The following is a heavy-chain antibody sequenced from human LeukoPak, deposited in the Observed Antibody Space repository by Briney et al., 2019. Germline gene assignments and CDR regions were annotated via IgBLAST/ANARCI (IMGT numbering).Heavy chain of an antibody. CDR1: GYTFTVNH. Sequence: ASVKVSCKASGYTFTVNHVHWVRQAPGQRLEWMGWNDPNSGGTKYAQKFQDRVAMTSDTSISTAYMELSGLRSDDTAVYFCAREADIVSFDLWGRGTRVTVSS. CDR2: NDPNSGGT. D-gene: IGHD3-16*02. J-gene: IGHJ2*01. V-gene: IGHV1-2*02. CDR3: AREADIVSFDL.